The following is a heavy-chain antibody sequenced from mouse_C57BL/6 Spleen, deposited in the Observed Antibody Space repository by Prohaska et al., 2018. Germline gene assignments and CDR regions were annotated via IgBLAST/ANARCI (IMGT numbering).Heavy chain of an antibody. V-gene: IGHV1-22*01. D-gene: IGHD2-5*01. Sequence: HGKSLEWIGYINPNNGGTSYNQKFKGKATLTVNKSSSTAYMELRSLTSEDSAVYYCARGLYYSNYYVYAMDYWGQGTSVTVSS. CDR3: ARGLYYSNYYVYAMDY. J-gene: IGHJ4*01. CDR2: INPNNGGT.